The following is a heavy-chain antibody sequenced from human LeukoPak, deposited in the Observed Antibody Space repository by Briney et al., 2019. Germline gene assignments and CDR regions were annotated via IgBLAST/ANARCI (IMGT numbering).Heavy chain of an antibody. D-gene: IGHD6-19*01. V-gene: IGHV4-59*08. CDR3: ARAVIAVDNWFDP. J-gene: IGHJ5*02. CDR2: IYYSGST. CDR1: GGSISSYY. Sequence: SETLSLTCTVSGGSISSYYWSWIRQLPGKGLEWIGYIYYSGSTNYNPSLKSRVTISVDTSKNQFSLKLSSVTAADTAVYYCARAVIAVDNWFDPWGQGTLVTVSS.